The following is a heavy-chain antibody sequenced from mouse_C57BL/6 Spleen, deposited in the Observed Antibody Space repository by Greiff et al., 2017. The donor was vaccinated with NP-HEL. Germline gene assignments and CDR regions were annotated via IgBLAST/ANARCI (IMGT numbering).Heavy chain of an antibody. CDR1: GFTFSSYA. D-gene: IGHD2-4*01. J-gene: IGHJ4*01. CDR2: ISDGGSYT. Sequence: DVMLVESGGGLVKPGGSLKLSCAASGFTFSSYAMSWVRQTPEKRLEWVATISDGGSYTYYPDNVKGRFTISRDNAKNNLYLQMSHLKSEDTAMYYCASLYDDDGNYYAMDYWGQGTSVTVSS. CDR3: ASLYDDDGNYYAMDY. V-gene: IGHV5-4*03.